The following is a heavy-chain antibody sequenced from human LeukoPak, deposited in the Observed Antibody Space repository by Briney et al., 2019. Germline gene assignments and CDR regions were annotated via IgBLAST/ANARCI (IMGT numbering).Heavy chain of an antibody. D-gene: IGHD2-2*01. CDR3: VGGGGYCSSTSCSYNWFDP. J-gene: IGHJ5*02. Sequence: GGSLRLSCAASGFTFSSYGMHWVRQAPGKGLEWVSVIYSGGSTYYADSVKGRFTISRDNSKNTLYLQMNSLRAEDTAVYYCVGGGGYCSSTSCSYNWFDPWGQGTLVTVSS. CDR1: GFTFSSYG. CDR2: IYSGGST. V-gene: IGHV3-NL1*01.